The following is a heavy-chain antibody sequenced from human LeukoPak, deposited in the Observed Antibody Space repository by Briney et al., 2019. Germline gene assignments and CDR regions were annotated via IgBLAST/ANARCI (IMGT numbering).Heavy chain of an antibody. D-gene: IGHD2-21*02. CDR1: GYTFTSYY. CDR2: INPSGGST. V-gene: IGHV1-46*01. CDR3: ASSYCGGDCYRRWFDP. Sequence: ASVNVSCKASGYTFTSYYMHWVRQAPGQGLEWMGIINPSGGSTSYAQKFQGRVTMTRDTSTSTVYMELSSLRSEDTAVYYCASSYCGGDCYRRWFDPWGQGTLVTVSS. J-gene: IGHJ5*02.